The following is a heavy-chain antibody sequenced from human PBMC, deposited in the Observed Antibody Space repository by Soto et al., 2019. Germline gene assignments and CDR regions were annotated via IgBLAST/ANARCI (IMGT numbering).Heavy chain of an antibody. V-gene: IGHV3-23*01. CDR1: GFTFSSYA. CDR2: ISGSGGST. D-gene: IGHD3-9*01. Sequence: WGSLRLSCAASGFTFSSYAMSWVRQAPGKGLEWVSAISGSGGSTYYADSVKGRFTISRDNSKNTLYLQMNSLRAEDTAVYYCAKAEGSRPYFDWLLDYFDYWGQGTLVTVSS. J-gene: IGHJ4*02. CDR3: AKAEGSRPYFDWLLDYFDY.